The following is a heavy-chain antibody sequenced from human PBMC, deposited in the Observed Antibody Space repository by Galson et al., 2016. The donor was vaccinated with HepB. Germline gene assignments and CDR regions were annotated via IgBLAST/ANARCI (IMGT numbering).Heavy chain of an antibody. CDR2: IYKSRTP. V-gene: IGHV4-61*01. J-gene: IGHJ5*02. Sequence: SETLSLTCSVSGDSITSDKYYWTWIRQSPGKAMQWIGYIYKSRTPNYNPSLTSRVTISVDTSKNQFSLALRSVTAADTAVYYCARGPFGPRFELLSRWFDPWGQGTLVTVSS. D-gene: IGHD2-15*01. CDR1: GDSITSDKYY. CDR3: ARGPFGPRFELLSRWFDP.